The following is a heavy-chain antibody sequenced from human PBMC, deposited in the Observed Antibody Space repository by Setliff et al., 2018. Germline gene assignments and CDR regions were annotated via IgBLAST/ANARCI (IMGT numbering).Heavy chain of an antibody. D-gene: IGHD6-13*01. V-gene: IGHV1-46*01. Sequence: ASVKVSCKATGYTLSRHYMHWVRQAPGQGLEWMGIINPGGGSASIVERFQGRVTMTSDTSTSTVYLDLSGLTSEDTAVYYCGRAGVAAADREGLLDRWGQGTLVTVSS. CDR3: GRAGVAAADREGLLDR. J-gene: IGHJ4*02. CDR2: INPGGGSA. CDR1: GYTLSRHY.